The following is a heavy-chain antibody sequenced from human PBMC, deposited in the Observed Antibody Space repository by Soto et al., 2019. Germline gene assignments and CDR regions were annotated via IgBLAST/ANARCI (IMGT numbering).Heavy chain of an antibody. CDR1: GYTFTDYG. V-gene: IGHV1-18*01. Sequence: QVQLVQSGAEVKKPGASVKVYCKASGYTFTDYGISWVRQAPGQGLEWMGWIHTYNGHTNYAQKVQGRVTMTTATSTSTAYMELRSLRPDDTAVYYCARDAQYSSRWHPIDFWGQATLVTVSS. J-gene: IGHJ4*02. CDR3: ARDAQYSSRWHPIDF. D-gene: IGHD6-13*01. CDR2: IHTYNGHT.